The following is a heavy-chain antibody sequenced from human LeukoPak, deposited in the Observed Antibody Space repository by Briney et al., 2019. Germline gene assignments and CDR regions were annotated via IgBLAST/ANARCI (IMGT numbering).Heavy chain of an antibody. CDR1: GYTFINYW. Sequence: KPGESLKISYKVSGYTFINYWIGWVRQMPGKGLEWMGIIYPGDSDTRYSPSFQGQVTISADKSISTAYLQWSSLKASDTAMYYCARHDSAGGFDFWGQGTLVTVSS. D-gene: IGHD1-14*01. V-gene: IGHV5-51*01. CDR2: IYPGDSDT. J-gene: IGHJ4*02. CDR3: ARHDSAGGFDF.